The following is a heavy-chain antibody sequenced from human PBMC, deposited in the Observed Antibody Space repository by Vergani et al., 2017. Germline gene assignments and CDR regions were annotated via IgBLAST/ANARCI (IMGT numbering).Heavy chain of an antibody. CDR2: FDPEDGET. V-gene: IGHV1-24*01. CDR1: GGTFSSYA. Sequence: QVQLVQSGAEVKKPGSSVKVSCKASGGTFSSYALNWVRQAPGKGLEWMGGFDPEDGETIYAQKFQGRVTMTEDTSTDTAYMELSSLRSEDTAVYYCATGRPYYYDSSGYYRWGQGTLVTVSS. J-gene: IGHJ4*02. D-gene: IGHD3-22*01. CDR3: ATGRPYYYDSSGYYR.